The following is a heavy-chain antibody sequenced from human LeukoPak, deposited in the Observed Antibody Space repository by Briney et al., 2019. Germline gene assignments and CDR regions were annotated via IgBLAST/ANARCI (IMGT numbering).Heavy chain of an antibody. V-gene: IGHV3-11*01. D-gene: IGHD3-9*01. CDR1: GFTFSDYY. J-gene: IGHJ4*02. CDR2: ISSSGSTI. Sequence: PGGSLRLPCAASGFTFSDYYMSWIRQAPGKGLEWVSYISSSGSTIYYADSVKGRFTISRDNAKNSLYLQMNSLRAEDTAVYYCARVSYDILTGPSTADYWGQGTLVTVSS. CDR3: ARVSYDILTGPSTADY.